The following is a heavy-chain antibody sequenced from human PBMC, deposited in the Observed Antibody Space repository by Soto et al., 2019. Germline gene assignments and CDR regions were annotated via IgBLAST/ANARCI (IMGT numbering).Heavy chain of an antibody. J-gene: IGHJ6*02. V-gene: IGHV4-34*12. CDR1: GGSFSDAF. Sequence: QVHLQQWGAGLLNPSGTLSLTCAVSGGSFSDAFWGWVRQSPGRGLEWIGEVFHTGNTNYIPSLKRRVTLAVDIAKKLFSLRLTSVTAADSDVYYCARAVRELFSEGPLFIYFQSGIDVWGQGTTVIV. CDR2: VFHTGNT. D-gene: IGHD3-9*01. CDR3: ARAVRELFSEGPLFIYFQSGIDV.